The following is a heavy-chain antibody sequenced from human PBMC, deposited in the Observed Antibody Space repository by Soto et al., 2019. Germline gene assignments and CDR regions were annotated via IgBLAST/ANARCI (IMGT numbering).Heavy chain of an antibody. J-gene: IGHJ6*02. D-gene: IGHD3-9*01. CDR3: ARGMGSYYDILTGRVGDYYYYGMDV. V-gene: IGHV1-18*01. CDR1: GYTFTSYG. CDR2: ISAYNGNT. Sequence: VASVKVSCKASGYTFTSYGISWVRQAPGQGLEWMGWISAYNGNTNYAQKLQGRVTMTTDTSTSTAYMELRSLRSDDTAVYYCARGMGSYYDILTGRVGDYYYYGMDVWG.